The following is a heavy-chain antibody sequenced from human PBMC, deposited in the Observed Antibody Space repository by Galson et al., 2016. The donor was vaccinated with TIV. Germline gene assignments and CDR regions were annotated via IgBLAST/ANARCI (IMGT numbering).Heavy chain of an antibody. CDR1: GYSFSSYW. J-gene: IGHJ3*01. V-gene: IGHV5-51*01. CDR2: IHPADSDT. CDR3: ARRKEMTTNRLDAFDL. D-gene: IGHD5-24*01. Sequence: QSGAEVKKPGEPLEISCEGSGYSFSSYWIGWVRHKPGEGLEWIGIIHPADSDTRYSPSFRGQVTMSADKAINGAYVQWRTLKASDSAMYYCARRKEMTTNRLDAFDLWGQGTMVIVSS.